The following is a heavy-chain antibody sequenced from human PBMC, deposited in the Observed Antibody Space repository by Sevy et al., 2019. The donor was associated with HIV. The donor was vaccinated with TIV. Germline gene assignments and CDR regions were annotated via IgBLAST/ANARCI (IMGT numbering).Heavy chain of an antibody. CDR1: GGSFSGYS. V-gene: IGHV4-34*01. Sequence: SETLSLTCAVYGGSFSGYSWSWIRQPPGKGLEWIGEINHSGSTNYNPSLKSRVTISVDTSKNQFSLKLSSVTAADTAVYYCARKENLAAAATRNAFDIWGQGTMVTVS. J-gene: IGHJ3*02. D-gene: IGHD6-13*01. CDR3: ARKENLAAAATRNAFDI. CDR2: INHSGST.